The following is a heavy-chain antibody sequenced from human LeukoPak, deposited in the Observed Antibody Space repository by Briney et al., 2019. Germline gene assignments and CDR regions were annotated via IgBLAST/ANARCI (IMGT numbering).Heavy chain of an antibody. Sequence: GGSLRLSCAASGFTFSSYAMSWVRQAPGKGLEWASAISGSGGSTYYADSVKGRFTISRDNSKNTLYLQMNSLRAEDTAVYYCAKSVRGYYYDSSGYYNYYYYGMDVWGQGTTVTVSS. D-gene: IGHD3-22*01. J-gene: IGHJ6*02. CDR3: AKSVRGYYYDSSGYYNYYYYGMDV. CDR2: ISGSGGST. V-gene: IGHV3-23*01. CDR1: GFTFSSYA.